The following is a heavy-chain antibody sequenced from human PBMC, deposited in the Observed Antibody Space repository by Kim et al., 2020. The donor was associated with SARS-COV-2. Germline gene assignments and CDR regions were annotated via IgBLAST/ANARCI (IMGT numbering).Heavy chain of an antibody. CDR2: IVVGSGNT. Sequence: SVKVSCKASGFTFTSSAVQWVRQARGQRLEWIGWIVVGSGNTNYAQKFQERVTITRDMSTSTAYMELSSLRSEDTAVYYCAADGLGYCSGGSCYGSEAFDIWGQGTMVTVSS. CDR1: GFTFTSSA. J-gene: IGHJ3*02. D-gene: IGHD2-15*01. V-gene: IGHV1-58*01. CDR3: AADGLGYCSGGSCYGSEAFDI.